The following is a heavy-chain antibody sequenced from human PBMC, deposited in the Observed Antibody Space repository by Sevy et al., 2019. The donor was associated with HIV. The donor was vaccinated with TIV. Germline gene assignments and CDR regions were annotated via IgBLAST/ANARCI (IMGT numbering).Heavy chain of an antibody. J-gene: IGHJ4*02. CDR1: GFTFSSYS. V-gene: IGHV3-21*01. D-gene: IGHD3-3*01. Sequence: WGSLRLSCAASGFTFSSYSMNWVRQAPGKGLEWVSSISSSSSYIYYADSVKGRFPISRDNAKNSLYLQMNSLRAEDTAVYYCARTGSYGFLEWLLSSYYFDYWGQGTLVTVSS. CDR3: ARTGSYGFLEWLLSSYYFDY. CDR2: ISSSSSYI.